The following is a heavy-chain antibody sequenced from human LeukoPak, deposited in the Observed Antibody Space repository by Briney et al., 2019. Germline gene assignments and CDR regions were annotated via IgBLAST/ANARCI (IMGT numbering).Heavy chain of an antibody. CDR2: IYHSGSS. CDR3: ARATQWLDYYYGMDV. Sequence: SETLSLTCAVSGGSISSSNWWSWVRQPPGKGLEWIGEIYHSGSSNYNPSLKSRVTISVDKSKNQFSLKLSSVTAADTAVYYCARATQWLDYYYGMDVWGQGTTVTVSS. D-gene: IGHD6-19*01. V-gene: IGHV4-4*02. J-gene: IGHJ6*02. CDR1: GGSISSSNW.